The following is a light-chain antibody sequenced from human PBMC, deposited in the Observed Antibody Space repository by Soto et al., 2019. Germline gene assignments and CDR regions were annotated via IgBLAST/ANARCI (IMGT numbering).Light chain of an antibody. CDR3: SSYTSSSTFPYV. J-gene: IGLJ1*01. CDR2: EVS. Sequence: SALTQPASVSGSPGQSITISCTGTSSDVGGYNYVSWYQQHPGKAPKLMIYEVSNRPSGVSNRFSGSKSGNTASLTISGLQAEDEADYYCSSYTSSSTFPYVFGTGTKLTVL. V-gene: IGLV2-14*01. CDR1: SSDVGGYNY.